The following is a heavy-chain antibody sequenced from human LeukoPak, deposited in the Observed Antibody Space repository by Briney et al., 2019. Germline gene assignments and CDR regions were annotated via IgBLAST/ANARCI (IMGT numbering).Heavy chain of an antibody. D-gene: IGHD6-13*01. CDR2: KWYDGSNK. V-gene: IGHV3-33*01. CDR1: GFTFSSYG. Sequence: GRTLRLSCAASGFTFSSYGTHWVRQAPGKGLEWVAVKWYDGSNKYYADSVKGRFTISRDNSKNTLYLQMNSLRAEDTAVYYCARDAVYSSSWQYYWGQGTLVTVSS. J-gene: IGHJ4*02. CDR3: ARDAVYSSSWQYY.